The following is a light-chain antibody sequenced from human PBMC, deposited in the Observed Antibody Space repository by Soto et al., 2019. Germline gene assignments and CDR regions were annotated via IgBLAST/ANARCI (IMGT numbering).Light chain of an antibody. Sequence: EMVMTQSPATLSVSPGERATLSCRASQTLSRNLAWYQQQPGQAPRLLIFYASTRATGIPARFSGSGSGTDFTLTISSLQSEDFAVYYCQQYDKWPLTFGQGTKLDIK. J-gene: IGKJ2*01. CDR1: QTLSRN. V-gene: IGKV3-15*01. CDR3: QQYDKWPLT. CDR2: YAS.